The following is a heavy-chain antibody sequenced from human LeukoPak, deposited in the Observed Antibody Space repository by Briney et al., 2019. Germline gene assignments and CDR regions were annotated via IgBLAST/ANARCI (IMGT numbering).Heavy chain of an antibody. Sequence: PGGSLRLSCAASGFTFSSYWMHWVRQAPGKGLVWVSRINSDGSSTSYVDSVKGRFTISRDNAKNTLYLQMNSLRAEDTAVYYCAREPYSYGSLDYWGQGTLVTVSS. D-gene: IGHD5-18*01. V-gene: IGHV3-74*01. CDR3: AREPYSYGSLDY. J-gene: IGHJ4*02. CDR2: INSDGSST. CDR1: GFTFSSYW.